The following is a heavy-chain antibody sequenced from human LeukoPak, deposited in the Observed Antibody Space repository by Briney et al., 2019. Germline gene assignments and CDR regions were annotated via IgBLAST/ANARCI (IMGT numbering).Heavy chain of an antibody. Sequence: GGSLRLSCAASGFTFDTYWMSWVRQAPGKGLEWVSYISSSGSTIYYADSVKGRFTISRDNAKNSLYLQMNSLRAEDTAVYYCAELGITMIGGVWGKGTTVTISS. CDR3: AELGITMIGGV. V-gene: IGHV3-48*04. CDR2: ISSSGSTI. J-gene: IGHJ6*04. CDR1: GFTFDTYW. D-gene: IGHD3-10*02.